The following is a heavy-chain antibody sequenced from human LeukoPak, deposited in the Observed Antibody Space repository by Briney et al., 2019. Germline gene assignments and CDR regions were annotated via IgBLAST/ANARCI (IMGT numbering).Heavy chain of an antibody. V-gene: IGHV4-61*02. Sequence: SETLSLTCTVSGGSISSGSYYWSWIRQPAGKGLVWIGRIYTSGSTNYNPSLKSRVTISVDTSKNQLSLKLSSVTAADTAVYYCARWSGYSYEWGQGTLVTVSS. CDR2: IYTSGST. J-gene: IGHJ4*02. D-gene: IGHD5-18*01. CDR1: GGSISSGSYY. CDR3: ARWSGYSYE.